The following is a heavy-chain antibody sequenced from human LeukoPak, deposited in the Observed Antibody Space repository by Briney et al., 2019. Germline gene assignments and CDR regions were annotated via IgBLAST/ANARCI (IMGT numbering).Heavy chain of an antibody. Sequence: ASVKVSCKASGYTFTIYDINWVRQAPGQGLEWMGWISAYNGNTNYAQKLQGRVTMTTDTSTSTAYMELRSLRSDDTAVYYCARDRSGVGYGMDVWGKGTTVTVSS. CDR3: ARDRSGVGYGMDV. CDR2: ISAYNGNT. V-gene: IGHV1-18*01. J-gene: IGHJ6*04. D-gene: IGHD6-25*01. CDR1: GYTFTIYD.